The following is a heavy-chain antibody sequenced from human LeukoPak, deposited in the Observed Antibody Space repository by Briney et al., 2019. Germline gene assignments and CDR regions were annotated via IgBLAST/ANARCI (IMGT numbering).Heavy chain of an antibody. D-gene: IGHD3-10*01. CDR2: IYYSGST. CDR1: GGSISSYY. CDR3: ARYDSGEFDY. Sequence: SETLSLTCTVSGGSISSYYWSWIRQPPGKGLEWIGYIYYSGSTNYNPSLKSRVTISVDTSKNQFSLKLNSVTAADTAVYYCARYDSGEFDYWGQGTLVIVSS. V-gene: IGHV4-59*01. J-gene: IGHJ4*02.